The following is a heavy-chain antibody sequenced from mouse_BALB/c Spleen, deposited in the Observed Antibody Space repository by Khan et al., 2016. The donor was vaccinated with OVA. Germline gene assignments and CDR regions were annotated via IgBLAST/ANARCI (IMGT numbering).Heavy chain of an antibody. J-gene: IGHJ2*01. CDR2: ISYSGVT. V-gene: IGHV3-2*02. D-gene: IGHD1-1*01. CDR1: GYSITSGYA. CDR3: ARGNYYGYYFDY. Sequence: EAQLQESGPGLVKPSQSLSLTCTVTGYSITSGYAWNWIRQFPGNKLEWMGYISYSGVTSYTPSLKSRISITRDTSKNQFFLQLNSVTTEDTATYYCARGNYYGYYFDYWGQGTTLTVSS.